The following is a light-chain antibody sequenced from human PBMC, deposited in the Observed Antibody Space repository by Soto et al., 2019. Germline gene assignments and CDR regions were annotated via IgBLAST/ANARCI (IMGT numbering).Light chain of an antibody. CDR2: GAS. V-gene: IGKV3-20*01. CDR1: QSVRSTY. J-gene: IGKJ4*01. Sequence: EIVLTQSPDTLSLSPGERATLSCRASQSVRSTYLAWYQQKPGQAPRLLIYGASSRATDIPDRFTGSGSETAFTLTVSRLEPEDFAVYYCQQYFTSPLTFGGGTKVEMK. CDR3: QQYFTSPLT.